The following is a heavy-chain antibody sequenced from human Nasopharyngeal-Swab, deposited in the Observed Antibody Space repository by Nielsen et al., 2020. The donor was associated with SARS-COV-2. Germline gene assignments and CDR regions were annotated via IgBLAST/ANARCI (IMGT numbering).Heavy chain of an antibody. V-gene: IGHV3-30*02. D-gene: IGHD6-13*01. CDR1: GFTFSSYG. CDR3: AKDNRYSSSWYYYMDV. CDR2: IRYDGGNK. Sequence: GGSLRLSCAASGFTFSSYGMHWVRQAPGKGLEWVAFIRYDGGNKYYADSVKGRFTISRDNSKNTLYLQMNSLRAEDTAVYYCAKDNRYSSSWYYYMDVWGKGTTVTVSS. J-gene: IGHJ6*03.